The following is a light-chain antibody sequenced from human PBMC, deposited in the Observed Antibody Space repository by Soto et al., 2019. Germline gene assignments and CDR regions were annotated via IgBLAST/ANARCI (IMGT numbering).Light chain of an antibody. CDR1: QNINSN. V-gene: IGKV3-15*01. CDR2: RAS. J-gene: IGKJ2*01. CDR3: QQYHDWPPYT. Sequence: EIVMTQSPATLSVSPGESATLSCSASQNINSNLAWYQQKPGQAPRLLIYRASTMATGIPARFSGSGSGTEFTLTISSLQSEDFAVYYCQQYHDWPPYTFGQGTKVDIK.